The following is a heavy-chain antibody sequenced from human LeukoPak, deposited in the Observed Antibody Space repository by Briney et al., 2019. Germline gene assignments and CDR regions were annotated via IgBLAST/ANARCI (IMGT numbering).Heavy chain of an antibody. J-gene: IGHJ4*02. CDR1: GYTFTGYY. Sequence: RASVKVSCKASGYTFTGYYMHWVRQAPGQGLEWMGWINPNSGGTNYAQKFQGRVTMTRDTSISTAYMELSSLRSEDTAVYYCARDGVVPATLDYWGQGTLVTVSS. D-gene: IGHD2-2*01. CDR2: INPNSGGT. V-gene: IGHV1-2*02. CDR3: ARDGVVPATLDY.